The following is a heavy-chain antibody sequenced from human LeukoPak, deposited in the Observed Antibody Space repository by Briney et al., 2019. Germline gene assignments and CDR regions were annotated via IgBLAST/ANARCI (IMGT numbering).Heavy chain of an antibody. V-gene: IGHV1-18*01. Sequence: ASVKVSCKASGYTFTSYGISWVRQAPGQGLEWMGWISAYNGNTDYAQKFQGRVTMTEDTSTDTAYMELSSLRSEDTAVYYCATNIGSGWLTFDYWGQGTLVTVSS. CDR1: GYTFTSYG. D-gene: IGHD6-19*01. J-gene: IGHJ4*02. CDR2: ISAYNGNT. CDR3: ATNIGSGWLTFDY.